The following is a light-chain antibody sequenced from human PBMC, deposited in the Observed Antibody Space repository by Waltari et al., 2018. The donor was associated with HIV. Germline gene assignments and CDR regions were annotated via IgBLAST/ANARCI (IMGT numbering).Light chain of an antibody. V-gene: IGLV1-47*01. Sequence: QSVLTQPPSVSGTPGQRVTISCSGSSSNIEFNYVYWYQQVPGTAPKLLIYKNDQWPSGVPDRFSASKSGTSASLVISGLRSEDEADYYCAAWDDRLSGRVFGTGTRVTVL. CDR1: SSNIEFNY. J-gene: IGLJ1*01. CDR3: AAWDDRLSGRV. CDR2: KND.